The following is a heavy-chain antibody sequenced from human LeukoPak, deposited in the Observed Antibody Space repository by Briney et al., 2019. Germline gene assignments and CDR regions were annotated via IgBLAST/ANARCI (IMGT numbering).Heavy chain of an antibody. CDR3: SGTRMWDDC. Sequence: GGSLRLSCAASGFTFSTYWVSWVRQAPGKGLEWVANIKQDGSEKYYVDSVKGRFTISRDNAKNSLYLQMNSLKTEDTAVYYCSGTRMWDDCWGQGTLVTVSS. D-gene: IGHD1-26*01. CDR1: GFTFSTYW. J-gene: IGHJ4*02. CDR2: IKQDGSEK. V-gene: IGHV3-7*03.